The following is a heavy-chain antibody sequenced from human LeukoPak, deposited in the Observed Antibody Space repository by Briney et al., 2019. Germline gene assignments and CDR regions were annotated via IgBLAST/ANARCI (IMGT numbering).Heavy chain of an antibody. Sequence: GGSLRLSCAASGFTFSSYWMSWVRQASGKGLEWVANIKQDGSEKYYVDSVKGRFTISRDNAKNSLYLQMNSLRAEDTAVYYCARESSSYSDAFDIWGQGTMVTVSS. J-gene: IGHJ3*02. CDR1: GFTFSSYW. CDR3: ARESSSYSDAFDI. V-gene: IGHV3-7*01. D-gene: IGHD6-13*01. CDR2: IKQDGSEK.